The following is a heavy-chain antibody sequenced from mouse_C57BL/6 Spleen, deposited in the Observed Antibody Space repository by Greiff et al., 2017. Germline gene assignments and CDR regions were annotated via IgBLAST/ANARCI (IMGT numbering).Heavy chain of an antibody. CDR3: TTDYFSSRSWYAY. CDR2: IDPENGDT. CDR1: GFNIKDDY. V-gene: IGHV14-4*01. D-gene: IGHD1-1*01. J-gene: IGHJ3*01. Sequence: VQLQQSGAELVRPGASVKLSCTASGFNIKDDYMHWVKQRPEQGLEWIGWIDPENGDTEYASKFQGKATITADTSSTTAYLQLSSRSSEDAAVYYCTTDYFSSRSWYAYWGQGTLVTVSA.